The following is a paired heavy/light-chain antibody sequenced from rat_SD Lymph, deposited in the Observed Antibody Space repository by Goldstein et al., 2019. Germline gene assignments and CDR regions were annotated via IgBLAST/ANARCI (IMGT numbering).Heavy chain of an antibody. CDR3: TRDDYGWFAY. D-gene: IGHD1-11*01. CDR1: GFSLTSYN. CDR2: MRYNGDT. Sequence: QVQLKESGPGLVQPSQTLSLTCTVSGFSLTSYNVHWVRQPPGKGLEWMGRMRYNGDTSYNSALKSRLSISRDTSKNQVFLKMNSLQTDDTGTYYCTRDDYGWFAYWGQGTLVTVSS. J-gene: IGHJ3*01. V-gene: IGHV2-63*01.
Light chain of an antibody. Sequence: DIQMTQSPPSLSASLGETISIECLASEGIYSNLAWYQQKPGKSPQLLIYGASSLQDGVPSRFSGSGSGTQFSLKISSMQPEDEADYFCQQSYKFPRTFGGGTKLELK. CDR1: EGIYSN. V-gene: IGKV12S27*01. CDR3: QQSYKFPRT. J-gene: IGKJ1*01. CDR2: GAS.